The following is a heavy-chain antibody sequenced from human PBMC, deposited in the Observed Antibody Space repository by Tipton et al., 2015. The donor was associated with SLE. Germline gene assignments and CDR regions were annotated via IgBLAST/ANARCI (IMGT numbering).Heavy chain of an antibody. CDR3: ARDSMDSGSYDY. J-gene: IGHJ4*02. Sequence: QLVQSGPEVKKPGASVKVSCKASGYTFTSYAMHWVRQDPGQRFEWMGWINAGNGNTKYSQKFQGRVTITRDTSASTAYMELSSLRSEDTAVYYCARDSMDSGSYDYWGQGTLVTVSS. V-gene: IGHV1-3*01. CDR1: GYTFTSYA. CDR2: INAGNGNT. D-gene: IGHD1-26*01.